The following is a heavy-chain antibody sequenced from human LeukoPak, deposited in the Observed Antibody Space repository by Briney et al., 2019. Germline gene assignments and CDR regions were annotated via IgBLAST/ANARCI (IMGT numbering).Heavy chain of an antibody. J-gene: IGHJ6*03. CDR3: ARDVFWSGYYYYMDV. V-gene: IGHV1-2*02. CDR2: INPNSGGT. CDR1: GYTFTGYY. D-gene: IGHD3-3*01. Sequence: GASVKVSCKASGYTFTGYYMHWVRQAPGQGLEWMGWINPNSGGTNYAQKFQGRVTMTRDTSISTAYMELSRLRSDDTAVYYCARDVFWSGYYYYMDVWGKGTTVTVSS.